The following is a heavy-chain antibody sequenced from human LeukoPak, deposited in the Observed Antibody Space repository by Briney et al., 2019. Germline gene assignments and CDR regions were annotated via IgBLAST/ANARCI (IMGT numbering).Heavy chain of an antibody. CDR3: AKGAADYQDYYFDS. CDR2: ISYDGNID. CDR1: GFTFKNFG. V-gene: IGHV3-30*18. J-gene: IGHJ4*02. Sequence: PGRSPRLSCSASGFTFKNFGMHWVRQAPGKGLEWVAVISYDGNIDYYADSVRGRFTISRDNSKKTLYLQMNSLRTEDTAVYYCAKGAADYQDYYFDSWGQGTLVTVSS. D-gene: IGHD4-11*01.